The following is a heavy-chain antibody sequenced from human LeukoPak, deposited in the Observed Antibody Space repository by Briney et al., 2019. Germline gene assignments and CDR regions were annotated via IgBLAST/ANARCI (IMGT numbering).Heavy chain of an antibody. D-gene: IGHD1-26*01. V-gene: IGHV3-23*01. J-gene: IGHJ3*02. CDR3: AMHLLVGGTRGAYAFDI. Sequence: PGGSLRLSCAAPGFTFSNYAMSWVRQAPGKGLEWVSLISGITTNTYYADSVKGRFTISRDNSKNTLDLQMNSLRAEDTAGYYCAMHLLVGGTRGAYAFDIWGRGTMVTVSS. CDR2: ISGITTNT. CDR1: GFTFSNYA.